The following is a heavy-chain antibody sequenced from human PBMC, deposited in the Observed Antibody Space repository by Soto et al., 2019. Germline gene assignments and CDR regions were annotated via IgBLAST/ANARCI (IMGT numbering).Heavy chain of an antibody. D-gene: IGHD3-22*01. CDR2: INIYSGDA. V-gene: IGHV1-18*01. CDR1: GYTFTSYG. CDR3: ARALYYYDNSGLAY. Sequence: QVRLEQSGPEVKKTGASVKVSCKASGYTFTSYGIRWVRQAPGQGLEWMGWINIYSGDANYAQRFLDRVTMTRDTSTNTVYMEMRRLRSDDTAVYYCARALYYYDNSGLAYWGQGTLVTVSS. J-gene: IGHJ4*02.